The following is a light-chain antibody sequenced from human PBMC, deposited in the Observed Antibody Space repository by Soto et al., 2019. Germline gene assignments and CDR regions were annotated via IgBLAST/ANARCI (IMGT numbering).Light chain of an antibody. CDR1: QSVSSSY. CDR3: QQDGSSPL. CDR2: GAS. Sequence: EIVLTQSPGTLSLSPGERATLSCRASQSVSSSYLAWYQQKPGQAPRLLIYGASSRATGIPDRFSGSGSGTDFTLTMSRLEPEDFAVYYCQQDGSSPLVDPGTKVDIK. J-gene: IGKJ3*01. V-gene: IGKV3-20*01.